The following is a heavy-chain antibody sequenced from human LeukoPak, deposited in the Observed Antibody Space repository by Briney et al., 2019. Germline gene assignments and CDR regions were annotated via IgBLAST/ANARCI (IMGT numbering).Heavy chain of an antibody. V-gene: IGHV4-61*01. CDR1: GGSVSSGTYY. CDR2: IYYSGST. CDR3: ARGREWSSSWYHDAFDI. D-gene: IGHD6-13*01. J-gene: IGHJ3*02. Sequence: SETLSLTCTVSGGSVSSGTYYRSWIRQPPGKGLEWIGYIYYSGSTNYNPSLKSRVTISVDTSKNQFSLKLSSVTAADTAVYYCARGREWSSSWYHDAFDIWGQGTMVTVSS.